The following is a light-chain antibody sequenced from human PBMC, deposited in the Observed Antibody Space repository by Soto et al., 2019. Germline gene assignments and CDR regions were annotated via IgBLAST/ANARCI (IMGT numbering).Light chain of an antibody. CDR2: DAS. J-gene: IGKJ4*01. CDR1: QSISNY. V-gene: IGKV3-20*01. CDR3: QQFSSYPLT. Sequence: EVVMTQSPATLSVSPGERATLSCRASQSISNYLAWYQQKPGQAPRLLIYDASSRATGIPDRFSGGGSGTDFTLTISRLEPEDFAVYYCQQFSSYPLTFGGGTKVEIK.